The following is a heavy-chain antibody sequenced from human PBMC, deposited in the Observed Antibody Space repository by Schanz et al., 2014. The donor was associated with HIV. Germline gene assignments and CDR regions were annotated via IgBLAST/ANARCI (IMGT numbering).Heavy chain of an antibody. CDR3: AREKMDTGGLDV. CDR2: INTNGGGT. CDR1: GYSFTSNF. Sequence: QAQLVQSGAEVKKPGASVKVSCKASGYSFTSNFIHWVRQAPGQGLQWMGVINTNGGGTSDTLQGRVIRTRDTSKRTVYMYLSNLRFEDSAVYYCAREKMDTGGLDVWGQGTTVTVSS. V-gene: IGHV1-46*01. J-gene: IGHJ6*02.